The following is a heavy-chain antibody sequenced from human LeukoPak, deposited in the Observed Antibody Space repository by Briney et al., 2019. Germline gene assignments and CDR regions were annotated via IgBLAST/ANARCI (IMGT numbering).Heavy chain of an antibody. CDR1: GGSISSYY. J-gene: IGHJ6*03. CDR3: ARRNYYYYMDV. V-gene: IGHV4-4*09. Sequence: PSETLSLTCTVSGGSISSYYWSWIRQPPGKGLEWLGYIYTSGSTNYNPSLKSRVTISVDTPKNQFSLKLSSVTAADTAVYYCARRNYYYYMDVWGKGTTVTVSS. CDR2: IYTSGST.